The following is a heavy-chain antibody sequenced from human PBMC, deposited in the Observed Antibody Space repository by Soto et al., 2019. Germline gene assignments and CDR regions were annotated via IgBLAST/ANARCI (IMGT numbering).Heavy chain of an antibody. CDR3: ARDRTVVKSGMDV. J-gene: IGHJ6*02. V-gene: IGHV3-33*01. Sequence: GGSLRLSCAASGFTFSSYGMHWVRQAPGKGLEWVAVIWYDGSNKYYADSVKGRLTISRDNSKNTLYLQMNSLRAEDTAVYYCARDRTVVKSGMDVWGQGTTVTVSS. CDR2: IWYDGSNK. CDR1: GFTFSSYG. D-gene: IGHD2-15*01.